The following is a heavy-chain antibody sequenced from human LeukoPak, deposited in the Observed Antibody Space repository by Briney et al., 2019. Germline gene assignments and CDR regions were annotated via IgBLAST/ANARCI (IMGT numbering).Heavy chain of an antibody. CDR2: ISGSGGST. V-gene: IGHV3-23*01. J-gene: IGHJ4*02. CDR1: GFTVSSNY. CDR3: AKSVEVYDSSGYSFDY. D-gene: IGHD3-22*01. Sequence: GGSLRLSCAASGFTVSSNYMSWVRQAPGKGLEWVSAISGSGGSTYYADSVKGRFTISRDNSKNTLYLQMNSLRAEDTAVYYCAKSVEVYDSSGYSFDYWGPGTLVTVSS.